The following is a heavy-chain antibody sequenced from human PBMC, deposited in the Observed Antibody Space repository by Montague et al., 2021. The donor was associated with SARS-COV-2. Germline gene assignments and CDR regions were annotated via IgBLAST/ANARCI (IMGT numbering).Heavy chain of an antibody. CDR1: GFTVSSNY. CDR3: ARDFGESRDH. D-gene: IGHD3-10*01. Sequence: SLRLSCAASGFTVSSNYMSWVRQAPGKGLEWFSLIYSSGRTSYADSVKGRFTMSRDNSKNTLYLQMNSLRAEDTAVYYCARDFGESRDHWGQGTLVTVSS. V-gene: IGHV3-53*01. J-gene: IGHJ4*02. CDR2: IYSSGRT.